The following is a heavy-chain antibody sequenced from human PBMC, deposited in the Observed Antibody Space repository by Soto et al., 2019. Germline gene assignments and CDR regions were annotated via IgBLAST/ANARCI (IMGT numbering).Heavy chain of an antibody. CDR2: ISGSGGST. Sequence: HPGGSLRLSCAASGFTFSSYAMSWVRQAPGKGLEWVSAISGSGGSTYYADSVKGRFTISRDNSKNTLYLQMNSLRAEDTAVYYCAKDEIGGIAAAGWDYYYYGMDVWGQGTTVTVSS. D-gene: IGHD6-13*01. J-gene: IGHJ6*02. CDR3: AKDEIGGIAAAGWDYYYYGMDV. CDR1: GFTFSSYA. V-gene: IGHV3-23*01.